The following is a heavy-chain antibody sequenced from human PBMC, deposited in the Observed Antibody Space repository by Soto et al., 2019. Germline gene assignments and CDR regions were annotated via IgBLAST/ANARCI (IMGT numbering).Heavy chain of an antibody. CDR3: ARIGYCSSTSCYTAYYYYGMDV. D-gene: IGHD2-2*02. CDR2: MNPNSGNT. J-gene: IGHJ6*02. Sequence: DSVKVSCKASGYTFTSYDINWVRQATGQGLEWMGWMNPNSGNTGYAQKFQGRVTMTRNTSISTAYMELSSLRSEDTAVYYCARIGYCSSTSCYTAYYYYGMDVWGQGTTVTVSS. V-gene: IGHV1-8*01. CDR1: GYTFTSYD.